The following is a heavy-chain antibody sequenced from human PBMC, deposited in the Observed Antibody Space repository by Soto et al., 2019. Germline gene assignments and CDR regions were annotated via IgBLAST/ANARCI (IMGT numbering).Heavy chain of an antibody. CDR2: IYSGGST. J-gene: IGHJ3*02. D-gene: IGHD4-17*01. CDR3: ATSSEGDYAAFDI. Sequence: EVQLVESGGGLVQPGGSLRLSCAASGFTVSSNYMSWVRQAPGKGLEWVSVIYSGGSTYYADSVKGRFTISRDNSKNTLYLQMNSLRAEDTAVYYCATSSEGDYAAFDIWGQGTMVTVSS. CDR1: GFTVSSNY. V-gene: IGHV3-66*01.